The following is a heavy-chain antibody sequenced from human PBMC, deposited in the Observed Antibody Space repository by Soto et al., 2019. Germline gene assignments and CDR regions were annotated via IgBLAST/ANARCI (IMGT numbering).Heavy chain of an antibody. CDR3: AKDGDYDFWSGYSGTYGMDV. Sequence: GGSLRLSCAASGFTFSSYAMSWVRQAPGKGLEWVSAISGSGGSTYYADSVKGRFTISRDNSKNTLYLQMNSLRAEDTAVYYCAKDGDYDFWSGYSGTYGMDVWGQGTTVTVSS. J-gene: IGHJ6*02. V-gene: IGHV3-23*01. CDR1: GFTFSSYA. D-gene: IGHD3-3*01. CDR2: ISGSGGST.